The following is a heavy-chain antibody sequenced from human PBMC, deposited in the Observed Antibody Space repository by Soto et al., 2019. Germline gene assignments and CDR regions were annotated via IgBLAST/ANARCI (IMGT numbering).Heavy chain of an antibody. V-gene: IGHV3-23*01. CDR2: IDARGVGI. CDR3: AKARDSLGDLYNN. Sequence: PGASLRLSRAASGFTLSGFAMSWVRQAAWKGLEWVSSIDARGVGIYYADSVKGRFTISRDNSRNTVSLHMNNLRAEDTAVYYFAKARDSLGDLYNNWGQGTLVNVSS. J-gene: IGHJ4*02. D-gene: IGHD3-16*01. CDR1: GFTLSGFA.